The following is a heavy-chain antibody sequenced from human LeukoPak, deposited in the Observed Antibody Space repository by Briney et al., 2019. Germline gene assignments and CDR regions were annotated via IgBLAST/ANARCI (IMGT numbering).Heavy chain of an antibody. CDR2: IFYDETTK. V-gene: IGHV3-33*01. J-gene: IGHJ6*02. CDR3: VRDLWVTRRGGYYYGMDV. CDR1: GFTFSGFG. D-gene: IGHD2-21*01. Sequence: PGWSVRLSCAASGFTFSGFGMHWVRQAPGKGLEWVAVIFYDETTKYYADSVKGRFTISRDNSNNTLYLQMNSLRAEDTAVYYCVRDLWVTRRGGYYYGMDVWGQGTTVTVSS.